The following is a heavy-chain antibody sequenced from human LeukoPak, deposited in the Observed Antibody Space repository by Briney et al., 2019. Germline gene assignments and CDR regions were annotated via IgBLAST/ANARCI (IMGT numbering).Heavy chain of an antibody. CDR1: GFTFSNYG. D-gene: IGHD3-9*01. CDR3: ARGYYDILSGYEPFDP. V-gene: IGHV3-30*03. Sequence: GGSLRLSCAASGFTFSNYGMYWVRQAPGKGLEWVAVISSDGSNKYYGDSVKGRFTVSRDNAKNTLYLQMNSLRAEDTAVYYCARGYYDILSGYEPFDPWGQGTLVTVSS. CDR2: ISSDGSNK. J-gene: IGHJ5*02.